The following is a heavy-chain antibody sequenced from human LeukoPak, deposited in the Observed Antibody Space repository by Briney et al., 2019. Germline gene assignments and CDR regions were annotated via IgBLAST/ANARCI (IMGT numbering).Heavy chain of an antibody. D-gene: IGHD3-22*01. CDR2: IRYDGSNK. CDR3: ARDSSIGYDRVNFDY. J-gene: IGHJ4*02. V-gene: IGHV3-30*02. Sequence: LGGSLRLSCAASGFTFSSYGMHWVRQAPGKGLEWVAFIRYDGSNKYYADSVKGRFTISRDNSKNTLYLQMNSLRAEDTAVYYCARDSSIGYDRVNFDYWGQGTLVTVSS. CDR1: GFTFSSYG.